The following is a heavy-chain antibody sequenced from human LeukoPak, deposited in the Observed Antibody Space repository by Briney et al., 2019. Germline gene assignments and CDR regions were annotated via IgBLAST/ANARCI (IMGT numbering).Heavy chain of an antibody. V-gene: IGHV1-69*04. CDR2: IIPILGIA. CDR3: ARDGGSIDGYNYDY. Sequence: SVKVSCKASGGTFSSYAISWVRQAPGQGLEWMGRIIPILGIANYAQKFQGRVTITADKSTSTAYMELSSLRSEDTAVYYCARDGGSIDGYNYDYWGQGTLVTVSS. CDR1: GGTFSSYA. D-gene: IGHD5-24*01. J-gene: IGHJ4*02.